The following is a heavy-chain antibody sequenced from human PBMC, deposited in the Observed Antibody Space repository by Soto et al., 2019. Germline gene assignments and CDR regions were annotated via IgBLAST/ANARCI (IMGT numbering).Heavy chain of an antibody. Sequence: QVQLVQSGAEAKKPGASVKVSCKASGYTFTSYGVSWVRQAPGQGLEWMGWISTYNGNTHYAEKLQGRVTMTTDTSTTTANMELRSLRSDDTAVYYCARSNGIAAAGPPFDYWGQGTLVTVSS. CDR1: GYTFTSYG. V-gene: IGHV1-18*01. D-gene: IGHD6-13*01. CDR2: ISTYNGNT. CDR3: ARSNGIAAAGPPFDY. J-gene: IGHJ4*02.